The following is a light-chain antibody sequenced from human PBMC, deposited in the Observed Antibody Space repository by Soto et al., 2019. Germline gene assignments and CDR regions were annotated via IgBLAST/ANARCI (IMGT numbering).Light chain of an antibody. CDR3: QQYFNWPLTWT. Sequence: EIVMTQSPATLSVSPGERATLSCRASQSVSNNLAWYQQKPGQAPRLLIYDASTRATGIPARFSGSASGTEFTLTISSLQSEDSAFYYCQQYFNWPLTWTFGPGTKVQIK. CDR1: QSVSNN. V-gene: IGKV3-15*01. CDR2: DAS. J-gene: IGKJ1*01.